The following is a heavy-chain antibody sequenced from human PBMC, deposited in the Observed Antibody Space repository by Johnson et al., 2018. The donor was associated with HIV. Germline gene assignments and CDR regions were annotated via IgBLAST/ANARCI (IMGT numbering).Heavy chain of an antibody. CDR2: IYSGDST. CDR1: GFTFSNYG. J-gene: IGHJ3*01. Sequence: QVQLVESGGGVVQPGRSLRLSCAASGFTFSNYGMHWVRQAPGKGLEWVAIIYSGDSTYYAESLEGRFTISRDKSKNTVYLQMNSLRVEDTAIYYCARDPPGRAFDVWGLGTTVTVSS. V-gene: IGHV3-NL1*01. CDR3: ARDPPGRAFDV.